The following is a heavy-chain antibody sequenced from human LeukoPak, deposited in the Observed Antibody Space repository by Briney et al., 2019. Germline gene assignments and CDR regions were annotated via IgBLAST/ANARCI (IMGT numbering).Heavy chain of an antibody. D-gene: IGHD3-22*01. CDR1: GFTFSSYE. CDR3: ARRAGNSSAYDY. Sequence: GGSLRLSCVASGFTFSSYEMNWVRQAPGKGLEWVSSITTSSYIYYADSVKGRFTISRDNAKNSLYLQMNNLRAEDTAVYYCARRAGNSSAYDYWGQGTLVTVSS. V-gene: IGHV3-21*01. CDR2: ITTSSYI. J-gene: IGHJ4*02.